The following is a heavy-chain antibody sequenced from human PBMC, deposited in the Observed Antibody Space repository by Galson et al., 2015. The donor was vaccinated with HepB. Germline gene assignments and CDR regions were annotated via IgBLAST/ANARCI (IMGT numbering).Heavy chain of an antibody. CDR1: GFTFGSHA. CDR2: ISGPGGTT. J-gene: IGHJ4*02. V-gene: IGHV3-23*01. D-gene: IGHD6-19*01. Sequence: SLRLSCAAPGFTFGSHAMSWVRQGPGKGLEWVSAISGPGGTTYFADSVKGRFSISRDNSKNTLFLQMNNLRVEDTAIYYCAKDLGITVAGDFDYWGQGALVTVSS. CDR3: AKDLGITVAGDFDY.